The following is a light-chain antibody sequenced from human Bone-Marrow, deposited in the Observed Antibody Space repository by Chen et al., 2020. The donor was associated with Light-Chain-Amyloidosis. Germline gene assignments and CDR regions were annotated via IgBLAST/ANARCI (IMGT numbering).Light chain of an antibody. Sequence: SYVLTQPSSVSVAPGQTATIACGGNNIGSTSVHWYQQTPGQAPLLVVYDDSDRPSGIPERLSGSNSGNTATMTSRRVEAGDEDDYYCQVWDRSSDRPVFGGGTKLTVL. V-gene: IGLV3-21*02. CDR2: DDS. CDR3: QVWDRSSDRPV. CDR1: NIGSTS. J-gene: IGLJ3*02.